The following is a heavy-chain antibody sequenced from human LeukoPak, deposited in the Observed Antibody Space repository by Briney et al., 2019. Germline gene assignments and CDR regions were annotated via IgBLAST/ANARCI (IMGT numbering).Heavy chain of an antibody. Sequence: GGSLRLSCAASGFTFSSFGMNWVRQAPGKGLEWVSYISDSSSVTYYADSVKGRFTISRDNAKNSLSLQLNSLRDEDTAVYFCAKVIRGGYGMDVWGQGTTVTVSS. J-gene: IGHJ6*02. CDR3: AKVIRGGYGMDV. CDR1: GFTFSSFG. V-gene: IGHV3-48*02. CDR2: ISDSSSVT. D-gene: IGHD3-10*01.